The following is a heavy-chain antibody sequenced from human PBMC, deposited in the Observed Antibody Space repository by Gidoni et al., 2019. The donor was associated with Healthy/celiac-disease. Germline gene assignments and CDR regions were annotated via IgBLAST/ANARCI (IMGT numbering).Heavy chain of an antibody. Sequence: QVQLVESGGGVVQPGRSLRLSCAASGFTFSSYAMHWVRQAPGKGLEWVAVISYDGSNKYYADSVKGRFTISRDNSKNTLYLQMNSLRAEDTAVYYCARDPHRVVVVAATGHWFDPWGQGTLVTVSS. V-gene: IGHV3-30*01. D-gene: IGHD2-15*01. J-gene: IGHJ5*02. CDR3: ARDPHRVVVVAATGHWFDP. CDR2: ISYDGSNK. CDR1: GFTFSSYA.